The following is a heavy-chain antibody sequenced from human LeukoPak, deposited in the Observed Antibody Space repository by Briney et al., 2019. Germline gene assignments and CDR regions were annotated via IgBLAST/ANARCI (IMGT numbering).Heavy chain of an antibody. Sequence: PGGSLRLSCATSGFTFSSYAMTWVRQAPGKGLEWVSTISTSGGSTHYADSVKGRFTISRDSPKNTLSLQMNSLRAGDTAVYYCAKLQSSATTLPEYWGQGTLVTVSS. CDR2: ISTSGGST. CDR3: AKLQSSATTLPEY. CDR1: GFTFSSYA. J-gene: IGHJ4*02. D-gene: IGHD4-17*01. V-gene: IGHV3-23*01.